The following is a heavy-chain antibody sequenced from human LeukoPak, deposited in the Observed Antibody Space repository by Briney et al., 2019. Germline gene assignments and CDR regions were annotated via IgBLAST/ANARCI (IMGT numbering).Heavy chain of an antibody. V-gene: IGHV3-7*05. J-gene: IGHJ4*02. CDR2: IKQDGSEK. D-gene: IGHD2-15*01. CDR3: ARERTRYCSGGSCHGTCV. Sequence: GGSLRLSCAASGFSFSSYRMCWVRHAPGTGLEWVANIKQDGSEKYYVDSARGGFTISRDNTKNSLYLHMRSLRAEDTAVCYCARERTRYCSGGSCHGTCVWGEGNLVTVSS. CDR1: GFSFSSYR.